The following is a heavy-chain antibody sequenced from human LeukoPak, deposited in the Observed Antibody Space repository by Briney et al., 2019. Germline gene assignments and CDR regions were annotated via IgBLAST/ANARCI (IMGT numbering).Heavy chain of an antibody. CDR3: ARVQSYSFDY. J-gene: IGHJ4*02. V-gene: IGHV3-7*01. D-gene: IGHD3-10*01. Sequence: PGGSLRLSCAASGFTFSYYWMTWVRQAPGKRLERVANIKQDGNEKYYVDSVKGRFTISRDNAKNSLYLQMNSLRAEDTAVYYCARVQSYSFDYWGQGTLITVSS. CDR2: IKQDGNEK. CDR1: GFTFSYYW.